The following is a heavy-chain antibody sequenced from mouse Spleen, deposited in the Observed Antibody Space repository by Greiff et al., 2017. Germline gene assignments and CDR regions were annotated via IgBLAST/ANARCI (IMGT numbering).Heavy chain of an antibody. CDR1: GFTFTDYY. Sequence: EVKLVESGGGLVQPGGSLRLSCATSGFTFTDYYMSWVRQPPGKALEWLGFIRNKANGYTTEYSASVKGRFTISRDNSQSILYLQMNTLRAEDSATYYCARDYRDFDYWGQGTTLTVSS. V-gene: IGHV7-3*02. CDR3: ARDYRDFDY. J-gene: IGHJ2*01. CDR2: IRNKANGYTT.